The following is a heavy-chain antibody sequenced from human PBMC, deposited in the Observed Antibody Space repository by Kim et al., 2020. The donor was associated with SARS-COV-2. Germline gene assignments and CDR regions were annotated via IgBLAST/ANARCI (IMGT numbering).Heavy chain of an antibody. CDR2: ISYDGSNK. CDR3: ARDAVDCSSTSCYSAWTYYYYSMDV. Sequence: GGSLRLSCAASGFTFSSYGMHWVRQAPGKGLEWVAVISYDGSNKYYADSVKGRFTISRDNSKNTLYLQMNSLRAEDTAVYYCARDAVDCSSTSCYSAWTYYYYSMDVSSQRTTVTISS. V-gene: IGHV3-33*05. D-gene: IGHD2-2*01. CDR1: GFTFSSYG. J-gene: IGHJ6*02.